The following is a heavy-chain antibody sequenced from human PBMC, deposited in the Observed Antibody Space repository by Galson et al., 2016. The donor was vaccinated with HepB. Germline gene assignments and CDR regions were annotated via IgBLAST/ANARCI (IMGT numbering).Heavy chain of an antibody. J-gene: IGHJ4*02. V-gene: IGHV3-74*01. D-gene: IGHD3/OR15-3a*01. CDR2: IDNDGTKT. Sequence: SLRLSCAASGFTLRSYWMHWVRQTPGKGLVWVSRIDNDGTKTYYADSVKGRLTISRDNTKNTLYLQMNSLRAEDTAVYYCAKDADGLGGTADYWGQGTLVTVSS. CDR1: GFTLRSYW. CDR3: AKDADGLGGTADY.